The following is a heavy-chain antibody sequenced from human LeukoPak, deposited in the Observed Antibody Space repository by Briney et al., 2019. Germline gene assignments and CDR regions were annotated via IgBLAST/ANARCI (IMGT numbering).Heavy chain of an antibody. CDR3: ARAPDGATINY. Sequence: SETLSLTCTVSGGSISSYYGSWIRQPPGKGLEWIGYIYYSGSTNYNPSLKSRVTISVDTSKNQFSLKLSSVTAADTAVYYCARAPDGATINYWGQGTLVTVSS. J-gene: IGHJ4*02. V-gene: IGHV4-59*01. CDR2: IYYSGST. CDR1: GGSISSYY. D-gene: IGHD5-24*01.